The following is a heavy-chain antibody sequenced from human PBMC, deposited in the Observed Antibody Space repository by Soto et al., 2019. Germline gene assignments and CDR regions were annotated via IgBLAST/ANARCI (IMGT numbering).Heavy chain of an antibody. D-gene: IGHD4-17*01. CDR1: GGSISSYY. CDR3: ARDAGGLTTVVTSDTTFFDI. V-gene: IGHV4-34*01. CDR2: INHSGST. Sequence: SETLSLTCTVSGGSISSYYWSWIRQPPGKGLEWIGEINHSGSTNYNPSLKSRVTISVDTSKNQFSLKLSSVTAADTAVYYCARDAGGLTTVVTSDTTFFDIWGQGTMVTVS. J-gene: IGHJ3*02.